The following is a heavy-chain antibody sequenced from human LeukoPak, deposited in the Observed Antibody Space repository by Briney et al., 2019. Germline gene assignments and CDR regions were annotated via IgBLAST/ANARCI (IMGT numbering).Heavy chain of an antibody. V-gene: IGHV3-33*01. Sequence: GESLRLSCAASGFTFSSYGMHWVRQAPGKGLEWVAVIWYDGSNKYYADPVKGRFTISRDNSKNTLYLQMNSLRAEDTAVYYCARGWYYYDSSGYYHYWGQGTLVTVSS. CDR2: IWYDGSNK. D-gene: IGHD3-22*01. CDR3: ARGWYYYDSSGYYHY. J-gene: IGHJ4*02. CDR1: GFTFSSYG.